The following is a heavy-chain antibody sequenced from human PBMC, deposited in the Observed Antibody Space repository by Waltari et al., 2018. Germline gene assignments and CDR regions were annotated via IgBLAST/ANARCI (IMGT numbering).Heavy chain of an antibody. CDR1: CYSTSGGDF. CDR2: IYPGGDT. D-gene: IGHD2-15*01. V-gene: IGHV4-38-2*01. J-gene: IGHJ4*02. CDR3: ARRGRLSSYFFDY. Sequence: QLHLQESGPGLLKPSETLSLTCAVSCYSTSGGDFWGWIRHPPGTGWEWIGSIYPGGDTYFNPSLKSRVTISVDKSKNQYSLNLRSMTAADTAVYYCARRGRLSSYFFDYWGQGTLVTVSS.